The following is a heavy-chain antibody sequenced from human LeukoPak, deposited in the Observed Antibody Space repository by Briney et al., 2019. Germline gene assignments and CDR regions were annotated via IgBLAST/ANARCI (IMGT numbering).Heavy chain of an antibody. CDR3: ARAIRGSKIASRYYLYYMDI. CDR1: GGTFSSYA. Sequence: GASVKVSCKASGGTFSSYAINWVRQAPGQGLEWMGGIIPTFETTNYAQNFQGRVTITADKSTNTAYMELSSLRSEDTAVYYCARAIRGSKIASRYYLYYMDIWGKGTTVTVSS. CDR2: IIPTFETT. D-gene: IGHD1-26*01. J-gene: IGHJ6*03. V-gene: IGHV1-69*06.